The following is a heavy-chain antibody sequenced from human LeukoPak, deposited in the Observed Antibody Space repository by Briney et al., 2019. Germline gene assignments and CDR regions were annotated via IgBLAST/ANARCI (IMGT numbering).Heavy chain of an antibody. J-gene: IGHJ5*02. CDR2: INHSGST. V-gene: IGHV4-34*01. Sequence: PSETLSLTCAVYGGSFSGYYWSWIRQPPGKGLERIGEINHSGSTNYNPSLTSRVTISVDTSKNQFSLKLSSVTAADTAVYYCARVMELREHGWFDPWGQGTLVTVSS. CDR3: ARVMELREHGWFDP. D-gene: IGHD1-7*01. CDR1: GGSFSGYY.